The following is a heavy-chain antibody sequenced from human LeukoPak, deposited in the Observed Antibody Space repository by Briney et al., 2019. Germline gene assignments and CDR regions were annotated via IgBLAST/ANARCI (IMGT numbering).Heavy chain of an antibody. CDR2: IIPIFGTA. Sequence: SVKVSCKASGGTFSSYAISWVRQAPGQGLEWMGGIIPIFGTANYAQKFQGRVTITADESTSTAYMELSSLRSEDTAEYYCAREEYGDYGRRSYYYGMDVWGQGTTVTVSS. CDR1: GGTFSSYA. D-gene: IGHD4-17*01. V-gene: IGHV1-69*01. CDR3: AREEYGDYGRRSYYYGMDV. J-gene: IGHJ6*02.